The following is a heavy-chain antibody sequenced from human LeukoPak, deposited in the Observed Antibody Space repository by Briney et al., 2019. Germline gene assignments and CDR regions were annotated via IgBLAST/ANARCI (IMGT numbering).Heavy chain of an antibody. CDR1: GGSISSGGYY. Sequence: SQTLSLTCTVSGGSISSGGYYWSWIRQPPGKGLELIGSKYYSGNSYYNPSLKSRVSISVDTSKNQFSLKLSSVTAADTAVYYCARLYYYYGLDVWGQGTTVTVSS. CDR3: ARLYYYYGLDV. V-gene: IGHV4-39*01. J-gene: IGHJ6*02. CDR2: KYYSGNS.